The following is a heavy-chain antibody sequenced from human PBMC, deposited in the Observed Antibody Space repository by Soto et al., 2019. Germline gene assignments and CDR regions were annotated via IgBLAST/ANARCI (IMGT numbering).Heavy chain of an antibody. CDR1: GYTFTSYD. CDR2: MNPNSGNT. V-gene: IGHV1-8*01. J-gene: IGHJ6*02. CDR3: ARGRKVLRFLEWLSSAHYYGMDV. Sequence: ASVKVSCKASGYTFTSYDINWVRQATGQGLEWMGWMNPNSGNTGYAQKFQGRVTMTRNTSISTAYMELSSLRSEDTAVYYCARGRKVLRFLEWLSSAHYYGMDVWGQGTTVTVSS. D-gene: IGHD3-3*01.